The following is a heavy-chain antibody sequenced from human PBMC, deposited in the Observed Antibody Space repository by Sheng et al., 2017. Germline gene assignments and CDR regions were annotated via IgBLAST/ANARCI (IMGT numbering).Heavy chain of an antibody. CDR2: INPNSGGT. Sequence: QVQLVQSGAEMKKPGASVRVSCKASGYSFTGYYMHWVRQAPGQGLEWMGRINPNSGGTNYAQKFQDRVTMNRDTSLSTAYMELNSLRSDDTAVYYCAIGSCSGGSCYYFDYWGQGTLVTVSS. CDR3: AIGSCSGGSCYYFDY. V-gene: IGHV1-2*06. D-gene: IGHD2-15*01. CDR1: GYSFTGYY. J-gene: IGHJ4*02.